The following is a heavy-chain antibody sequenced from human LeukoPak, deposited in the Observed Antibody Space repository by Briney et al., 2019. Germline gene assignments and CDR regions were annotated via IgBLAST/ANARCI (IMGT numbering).Heavy chain of an antibody. CDR3: ASMYCGGDCYPRGDAFDI. V-gene: IGHV4-59*08. CDR2: IYYSGST. Sequence: SETLSLTCTVSGDSISSYYWSWIRQPPGKGLEWIGYIYYSGSTNYNPSLKSRVTISVDTSKNQFSLKLSSVTAADTAVYYCASMYCGGDCYPRGDAFDIWGQGTMVTVSS. J-gene: IGHJ3*02. D-gene: IGHD2-21*01. CDR1: GDSISSYY.